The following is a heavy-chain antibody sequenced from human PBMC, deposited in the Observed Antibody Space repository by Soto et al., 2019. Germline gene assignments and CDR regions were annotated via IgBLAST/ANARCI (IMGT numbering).Heavy chain of an antibody. Sequence: WGSLRLSCAASGFTFNSYWMRWVRQAPGKGLEWVANIKQDGSEKYYVDSVKGRFTVSRDNAENSLYLQMNSLRDEDTAVYYCARALTAGLYYDDIWGTYLPKSYALDVWGPGTTVTVSS. CDR3: ARALTAGLYYDDIWGTYLPKSYALDV. CDR1: GFTFNSYW. CDR2: IKQDGSEK. D-gene: IGHD3-16*01. V-gene: IGHV3-7*01. J-gene: IGHJ6*02.